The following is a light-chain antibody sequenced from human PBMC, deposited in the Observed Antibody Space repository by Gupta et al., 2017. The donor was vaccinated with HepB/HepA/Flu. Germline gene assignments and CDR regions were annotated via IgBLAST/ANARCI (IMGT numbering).Light chain of an antibody. J-gene: IGLJ2*01. V-gene: IGLV2-8*01. CDR2: DVT. CDR1: SSDVGGYNY. Sequence: QSALTPPPSASGSPGQSVPISCTGTSSDVGGYNYVSWYQQHPGKVPKLMIYDVTKRPSGVPDRFSGSKSGNTASLTVSGLQAEDEADYYCSSYVGTNTVIFGGGTKLTVL. CDR3: SSYVGTNTVI.